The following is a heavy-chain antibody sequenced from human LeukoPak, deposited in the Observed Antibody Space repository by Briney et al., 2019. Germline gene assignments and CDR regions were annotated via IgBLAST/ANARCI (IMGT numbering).Heavy chain of an antibody. CDR1: GFTFSSYA. CDR3: ARVSLRFLEWFSMDV. Sequence: GGSLRLSCAASGFTFSSYAMHWVRQAPGKGLEWVAVISYDGSNKYYADSVKGRFTISRDNSKNTLYLQMNGLRAEDTAVYYCARVSLRFLEWFSMDVWGQGTTVTVSS. V-gene: IGHV3-30-3*01. CDR2: ISYDGSNK. D-gene: IGHD3-3*01. J-gene: IGHJ6*02.